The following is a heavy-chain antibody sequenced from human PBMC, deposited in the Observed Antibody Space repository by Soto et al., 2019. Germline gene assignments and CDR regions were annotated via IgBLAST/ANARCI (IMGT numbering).Heavy chain of an antibody. CDR3: ARESYYGSGATVVGY. J-gene: IGHJ4*02. CDR1: GFTFSSYA. Sequence: GGSLRLSCAASGFTFSSYAMSWVRQAPGKGLEWVSAISGSGGSTYYADSVKGRFTISRDNSKNTLYLQMNSLRAEDTAVYYCARESYYGSGATVVGYWGLGTLVTVSS. CDR2: ISGSGGST. D-gene: IGHD3-10*01. V-gene: IGHV3-23*01.